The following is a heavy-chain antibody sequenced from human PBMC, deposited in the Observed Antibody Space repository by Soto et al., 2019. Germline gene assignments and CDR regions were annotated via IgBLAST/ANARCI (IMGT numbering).Heavy chain of an antibody. D-gene: IGHD3-3*01. V-gene: IGHV4-39*01. Sequence: QLQLQESGPGLVKPSETLSLTCTVSGGSISSSSYYWGWIRQPPGKGLEWIGSIYYSGSTYYNPSLKSRVTISVDTSKNQCSLKQSSVTAADTAVYYCVTETYYDFWSGLYWGQGTLVTVSS. CDR2: IYYSGST. CDR3: VTETYYDFWSGLY. CDR1: GGSISSSSYY. J-gene: IGHJ4*02.